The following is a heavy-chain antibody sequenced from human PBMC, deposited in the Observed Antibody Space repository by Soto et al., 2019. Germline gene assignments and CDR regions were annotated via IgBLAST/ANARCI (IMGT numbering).Heavy chain of an antibody. CDR2: MTGSGSAI. V-gene: IGHV3-48*03. D-gene: IGHD2-21*01. CDR1: GFSFSNSE. J-gene: IGHJ4*02. CDR3: ARSGGDYRPFDS. Sequence: GGSLRLSCAASGFSFSNSEMNWIRQAPGKGLEWVSHMTGSGSAIYYADSVKGRFTISRDNAKNSLYLQLNSLRAEDTALYYCARSGGDYRPFDSWGQGTLVTVSS.